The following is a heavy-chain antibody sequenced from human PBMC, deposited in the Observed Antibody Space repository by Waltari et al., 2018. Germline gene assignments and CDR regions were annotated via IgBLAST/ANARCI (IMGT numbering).Heavy chain of an antibody. J-gene: IGHJ3*02. V-gene: IGHV1-8*03. Sequence: QVQLVQSGAEVKKPGASVKVPCKASGYTFTSYDINWVRQATGQGLEWIGCMNPNSGNTGYAQKFQGRVTITRNTSISTAYMELSSLRSEDTAVYYYAGWRADAFDIWGQGTMVTVSS. CDR3: AGWRADAFDI. CDR1: GYTFTSYD. CDR2: MNPNSGNT.